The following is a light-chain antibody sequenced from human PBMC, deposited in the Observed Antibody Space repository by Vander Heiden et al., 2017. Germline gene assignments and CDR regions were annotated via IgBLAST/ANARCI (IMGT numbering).Light chain of an antibody. J-gene: IGKJ4*01. Sequence: DIVMTQSPLSLPVTPGEPASISCRSSQSLLHSNGYNYLDWYLQKPGQSPQLLIYLGSNRASGGPDRFSGSGAGTDFTLKISRGEAEDVGVYYCMQALQTPVTFGGGTKVEIK. CDR3: MQALQTPVT. CDR2: LGS. V-gene: IGKV2-28*01. CDR1: QSLLHSNGYNY.